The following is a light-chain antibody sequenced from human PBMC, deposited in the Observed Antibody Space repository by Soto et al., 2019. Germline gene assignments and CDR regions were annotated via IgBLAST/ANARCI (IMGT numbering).Light chain of an antibody. CDR3: QQSFVPRRT. V-gene: IGKV1-39*01. Sequence: DIQMTQSPSSLSASVGDRVTITCRASQSVSSYLNWYQQKPGKAPKVLIYAASALQSGVPARFSGSGYGTDFSLTIDSLQPEDFATYYCQQSFVPRRTFGQGTKVEIK. CDR2: AAS. CDR1: QSVSSY. J-gene: IGKJ1*01.